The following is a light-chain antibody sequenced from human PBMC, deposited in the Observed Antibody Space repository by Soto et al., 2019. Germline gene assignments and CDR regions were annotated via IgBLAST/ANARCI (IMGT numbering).Light chain of an antibody. Sequence: EIVLTQSPGTLSLSPGERATLSCRASQSVSSSYLAWSQQKPSQAPSLLIYGASSRATAIPDRFSGSWSGSDCTLSISTLDPEDFAVYYCQQYCSSPPYTFGQGTKLEIK. J-gene: IGKJ2*01. CDR2: GAS. CDR1: QSVSSSY. V-gene: IGKV3-20*01. CDR3: QQYCSSPPYT.